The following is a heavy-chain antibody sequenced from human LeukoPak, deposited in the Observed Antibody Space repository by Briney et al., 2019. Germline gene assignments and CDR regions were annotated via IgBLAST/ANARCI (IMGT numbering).Heavy chain of an antibody. CDR2: IYTSGST. Sequence: SETLSLTCTVSGGSISTYYWSWIRQPAGKGLEWIGRIYTSGSTNYNPSLKSRVTMSVDTSKNQFSLKLSSVTAADTAVYYCARENLSSEDYYGSGSYYYYGMDVWGQGTTVTVSS. V-gene: IGHV4-4*07. D-gene: IGHD3-10*01. CDR3: ARENLSSEDYYGSGSYYYYGMDV. J-gene: IGHJ6*02. CDR1: GGSISTYY.